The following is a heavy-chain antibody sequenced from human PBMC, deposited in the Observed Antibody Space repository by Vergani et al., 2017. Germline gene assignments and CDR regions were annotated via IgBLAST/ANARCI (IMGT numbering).Heavy chain of an antibody. CDR1: GGTFSSYA. V-gene: IGHV1-69*11. CDR3: ARATCSGGSCYRCFEY. D-gene: IGHD2-15*01. Sequence: QVQLVQSGAEVKKPGSSVKVSCKASGGTFSSYALNWVRQAPGQGLEWMGSIIPSLATTIYAQQFQGRVTITADESTSTAYMELSSLKSEDTAVFYCARATCSGGSCYRCFEYWGQGSLITVSS. J-gene: IGHJ4*02. CDR2: IIPSLATT.